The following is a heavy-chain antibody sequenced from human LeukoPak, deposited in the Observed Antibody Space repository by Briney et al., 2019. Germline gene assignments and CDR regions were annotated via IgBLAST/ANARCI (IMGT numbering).Heavy chain of an antibody. CDR1: GGTFSSYA. D-gene: IGHD3-22*01. CDR3: ARVPPGYYDSSGYCYFAFDI. V-gene: IGHV1-69*13. J-gene: IGHJ3*02. CDR2: IIPIFGTA. Sequence: ASVKVSCKASGGTFSSYAISWVRQAPGQGLEWMGGIIPIFGTANYAQKFQGRVTMTADESTSTAYMELSSLRSEDTAVYYCARVPPGYYDSSGYCYFAFDIWGQGTMVTVSS.